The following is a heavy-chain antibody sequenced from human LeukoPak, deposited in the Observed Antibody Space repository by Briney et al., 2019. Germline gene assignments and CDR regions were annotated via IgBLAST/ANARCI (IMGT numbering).Heavy chain of an antibody. D-gene: IGHD3-10*01. CDR1: GFTFSSYE. V-gene: IGHV3-21*01. CDR2: ISSSSSYI. J-gene: IGHJ4*02. Sequence: GGSLRLSCAASGFTFSSYEMNWVRQAPGKGLEWVSSISSSSSYIYYADSVKGRFTISRDNAKNSLYLQMNSPRAEDTAVYYCARAPPGVSDYWGQGTLVTVSS. CDR3: ARAPPGVSDY.